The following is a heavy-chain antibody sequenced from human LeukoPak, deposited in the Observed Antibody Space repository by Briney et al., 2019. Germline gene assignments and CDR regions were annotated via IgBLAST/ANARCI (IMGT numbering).Heavy chain of an antibody. CDR2: IKSKTDGGTT. Sequence: GGSLRLSCAASGFTFSNAWMSWVRQAPGKGLEWVGRIKSKTDGGTTDYAAPVKGRFTISRDDSKNTLYLQINSLKTEDTAVYYCTIPYYYDSSGLAPIDYWGQGTLVTVSS. J-gene: IGHJ4*02. D-gene: IGHD3-22*01. V-gene: IGHV3-15*01. CDR1: GFTFSNAW. CDR3: TIPYYYDSSGLAPIDY.